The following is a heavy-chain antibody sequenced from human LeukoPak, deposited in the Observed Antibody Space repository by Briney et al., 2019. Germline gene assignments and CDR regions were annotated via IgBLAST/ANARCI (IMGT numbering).Heavy chain of an antibody. CDR3: AGGYYYDSSGYGGPFAFDI. J-gene: IGHJ3*02. D-gene: IGHD3-22*01. Sequence: PGGSLRLSCAASGFTFSSHGMNWVRQAPGKGLEWVSGIGGTGGFITYYAESVKGRSTVSRDNAKNSLYLQMNSLRAEDTAVYYCAGGYYYDSSGYGGPFAFDIWGQGTMVTVSS. CDR1: GFTFSSHG. CDR2: IGGTGGFIT. V-gene: IGHV3-23*01.